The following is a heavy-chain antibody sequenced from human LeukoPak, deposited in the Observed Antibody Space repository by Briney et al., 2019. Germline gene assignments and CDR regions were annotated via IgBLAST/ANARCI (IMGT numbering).Heavy chain of an antibody. CDR1: GYTFTSYG. D-gene: IGHD2-2*01. J-gene: IGHJ4*02. Sequence: ASVKVSFKASGYTFTSYGISWVRQPPGQGLEWMGWISAYNGNTNYAQKLQGRVTMTTDTSTSTAYMELRSLRSDDTAVYYCARVQQHPDFDYWGQGTLVTVSS. CDR3: ARVQQHPDFDY. CDR2: ISAYNGNT. V-gene: IGHV1-18*01.